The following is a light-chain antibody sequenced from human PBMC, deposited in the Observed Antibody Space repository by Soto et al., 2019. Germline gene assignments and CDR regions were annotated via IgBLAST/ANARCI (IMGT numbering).Light chain of an antibody. CDR1: SSDVGGYDF. J-gene: IGLJ1*01. CDR3: SSYSLSTAYL. Sequence: QSVLTQPRSVSGSPGQSVTISCTGTSSDVGGYDFVSWYQQHPGKAPKLMISDVSKRPSGVPDRFSGSKSGNTASLTISGLQAEDEADYFCSSYSLSTAYLFGTGTKVTVL. V-gene: IGLV2-11*01. CDR2: DVS.